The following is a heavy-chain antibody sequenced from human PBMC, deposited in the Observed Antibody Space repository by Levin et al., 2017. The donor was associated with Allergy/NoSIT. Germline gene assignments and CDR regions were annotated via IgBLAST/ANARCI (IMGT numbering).Heavy chain of an antibody. D-gene: IGHD3-16*01. CDR2: IWYDGSNK. V-gene: IGHV3-33*01. J-gene: IGHJ1*01. CDR1: GFTFSSYG. Sequence: GESLKISCAASGFTFSSYGMHWVRQAPGKGLEWVAVIWYDGSNKYYADSVKGRFTISRDNSKNTLYLQMNSLRAEDTAVYYCARATKNDGFPHWGQGTLVTVSS. CDR3: ARATKNDGFPH.